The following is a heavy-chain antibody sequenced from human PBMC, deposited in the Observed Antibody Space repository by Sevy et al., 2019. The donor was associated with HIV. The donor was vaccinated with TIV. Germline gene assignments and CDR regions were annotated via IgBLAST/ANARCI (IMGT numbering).Heavy chain of an antibody. CDR1: GFTFSSYW. V-gene: IGHV3-7*01. D-gene: IGHD3-22*01. CDR3: ARAQQVTMLVVIGGLYFDF. Sequence: GGSLRLSCAAPGFTFSSYWMTWVRQAPGKGLEWVANIKQDMSERYYADSVKGRFTISRDNARNSLYLQMESLRDEDTAVYYCARAQQVTMLVVIGGLYFDFWGQGTLVTVSS. J-gene: IGHJ4*02. CDR2: IKQDMSER.